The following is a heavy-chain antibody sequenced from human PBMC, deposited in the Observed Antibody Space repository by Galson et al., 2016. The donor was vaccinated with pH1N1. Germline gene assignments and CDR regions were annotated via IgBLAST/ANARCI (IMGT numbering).Heavy chain of an antibody. J-gene: IGHJ4*02. CDR2: IYYSGST. Sequence: LSLTCTVSGASISSRSYYWAWVRQPPGKGLEWIGSIYYSGSTYYNPSLKSRVTISEDTSRNQFSLKLSSVTAADTAMYYCAKVSNSGDFWSGYYIDDWGQGTVVTVSS. CDR1: GASISSRSYY. CDR3: AKVSNSGDFWSGYYIDD. V-gene: IGHV4-39*07. D-gene: IGHD3-3*01.